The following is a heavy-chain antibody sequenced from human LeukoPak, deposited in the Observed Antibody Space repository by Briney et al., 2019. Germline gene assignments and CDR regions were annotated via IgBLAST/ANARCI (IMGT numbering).Heavy chain of an antibody. J-gene: IGHJ4*02. CDR1: GFSFSDHY. Sequence: GGALRLSCAASGFSFSDHYMSWIRQAPGKGREWVSYISSSRSFTNYADSVKGRFTISRDTAKNSLYLQMNSLRAEDTAVYYCARLRGYSYGLDYWGQGILVTVSS. D-gene: IGHD5-18*01. CDR2: ISSSRSFT. V-gene: IGHV3-11*03. CDR3: ARLRGYSYGLDY.